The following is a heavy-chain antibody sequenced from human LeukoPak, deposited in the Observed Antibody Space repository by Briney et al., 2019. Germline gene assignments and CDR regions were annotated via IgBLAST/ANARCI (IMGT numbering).Heavy chain of an antibody. CDR3: ARERGRGRDSPWFDY. CDR1: GFIVSGDF. CDR2: IYSDGST. Sequence: GGSLRLSCAASGFIVSGDFMSWVRQAPGKGLEWVSVIYSDGSTYYADSVKGRFTVSRDNSKNTLDLQMTGLRAEDTAVYYCARERGRGRDSPWFDYWGQGTLVTVSS. J-gene: IGHJ4*02. V-gene: IGHV3-53*01. D-gene: IGHD1-26*01.